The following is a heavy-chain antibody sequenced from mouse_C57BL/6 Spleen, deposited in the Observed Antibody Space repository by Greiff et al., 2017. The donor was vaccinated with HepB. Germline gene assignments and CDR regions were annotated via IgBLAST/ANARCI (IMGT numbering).Heavy chain of an antibody. CDR2: INPSNGGT. CDR3: ARGRYYGSTPWFAY. Sequence: QVQLQQPGAELVKPGASVKLSCKASGYTFTSYWMHWVKQRPGQGLEWIGNINPSNGGTNYNEKFKSKATLTVDKSSSTAYMQLSSLTSEDSAVYYCARGRYYGSTPWFAYWGQGTLVTVSA. J-gene: IGHJ3*01. V-gene: IGHV1-53*01. D-gene: IGHD1-1*01. CDR1: GYTFTSYW.